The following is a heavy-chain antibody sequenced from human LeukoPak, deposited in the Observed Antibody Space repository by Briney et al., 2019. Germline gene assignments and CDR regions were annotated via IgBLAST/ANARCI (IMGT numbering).Heavy chain of an antibody. J-gene: IGHJ5*02. CDR1: GGSISSGSYY. V-gene: IGHV4-61*02. Sequence: SETLSLTCTVSGGSISSGSYYWSWIRQPAGKGLEWIGRIYTSGSTNYNPSLKSRVTISVDTSKNQFSLKLSSVTAADTAVYYCARDPFGGGSNNWFDPWGQGTLVTVSS. CDR2: IYTSGST. D-gene: IGHD2-15*01. CDR3: ARDPFGGGSNNWFDP.